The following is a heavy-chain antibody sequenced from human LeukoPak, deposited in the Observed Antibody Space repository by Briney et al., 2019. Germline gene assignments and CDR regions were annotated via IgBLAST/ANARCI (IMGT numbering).Heavy chain of an antibody. Sequence: SVKVSCKASGGTFTSYTISWVRQAPGQGLEWMGRIIPILGIANYAQKFQGRVTITADKSTTTAYMELSSLRSEDTAVYYCAREGITMVRGFYYGMDVWGQGTTVTVS. CDR3: AREGITMVRGFYYGMDV. V-gene: IGHV1-69*04. CDR2: IIPILGIA. CDR1: GGTFTSYT. J-gene: IGHJ6*02. D-gene: IGHD3-10*01.